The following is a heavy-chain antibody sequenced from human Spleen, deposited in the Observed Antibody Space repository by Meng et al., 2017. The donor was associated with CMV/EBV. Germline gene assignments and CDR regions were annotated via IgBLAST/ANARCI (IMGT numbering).Heavy chain of an antibody. CDR1: GFTFSSYW. J-gene: IGHJ4*02. CDR3: AMRTSFDH. V-gene: IGHV3-7*01. CDR2: IKQDGSEK. Sequence: GGSLRLSCAASGFTFSSYWMSWVRQAPGKGLEWVANIKQDGSEKYYVDSVKGRFTISRDNAKEGLYLQMSSLRGEDTAVYYCAMRTSFDHWGQGTRVTVSS.